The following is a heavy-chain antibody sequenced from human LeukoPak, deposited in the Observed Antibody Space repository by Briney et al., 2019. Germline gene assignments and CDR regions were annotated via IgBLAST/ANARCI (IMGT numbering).Heavy chain of an antibody. V-gene: IGHV1-18*01. CDR1: GYTFTSYG. CDR3: ARVRYPTYSGSYYYFDY. Sequence: ASVKVSCKASGYTFTSYGISWVRQAPGQGLDWMGWISAYNGNTNYAQKLQGRVTMTTDTSTSTAYMELRSLRSDDTAVYYCARVRYPTYSGSYYYFDYWGQGTLVTVSS. J-gene: IGHJ4*02. D-gene: IGHD1-26*01. CDR2: ISAYNGNT.